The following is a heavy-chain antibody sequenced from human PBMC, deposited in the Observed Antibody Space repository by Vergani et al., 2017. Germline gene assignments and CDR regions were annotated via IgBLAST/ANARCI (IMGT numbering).Heavy chain of an antibody. V-gene: IGHV3-11*01. CDR3: GRKXSPASLMDKPIDI. CDR1: GFIFSDYY. Sequence: QVQLVESGGNVVQSGTSLRLSCAASGFIFSDYYMTWIRQTPGKGLEWLAHISDGGETKMYAESLKGRFTVSRDNTKNLLILQMKTLKVDDTATYYCGRKXSPASLMDKPIDIWGQGTLVTVSS. CDR2: ISDGGETK. J-gene: IGHJ5*02. D-gene: IGHD2-2*01.